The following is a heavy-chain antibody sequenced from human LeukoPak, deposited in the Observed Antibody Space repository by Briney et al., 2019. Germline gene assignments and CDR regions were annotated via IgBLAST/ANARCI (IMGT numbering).Heavy chain of an antibody. D-gene: IGHD5/OR15-5a*01. CDR2: IYSGGST. Sequence: PGGSLRLSCAASGFTVSSNYMSWVRQAPGKGLEWVSVIYSGGSTYYADSVKGRFTISRDNSKNTLYLQMNSLRAEDTAVYYCAKSVFEPLYYYYYMDVWGKGTTVTVSS. J-gene: IGHJ6*03. CDR3: AKSVFEPLYYYYYMDV. CDR1: GFTVSSNY. V-gene: IGHV3-66*01.